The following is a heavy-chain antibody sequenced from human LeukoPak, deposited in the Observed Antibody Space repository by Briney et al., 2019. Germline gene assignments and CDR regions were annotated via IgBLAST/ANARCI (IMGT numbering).Heavy chain of an antibody. CDR3: ARVLLAGSMDY. CDR1: GGSISSGGYY. V-gene: IGHV4-31*03. CDR2: IYYSGST. J-gene: IGHJ4*02. Sequence: PSETLSLTCTVSGGSISSGGYYWSWIRQHPGKGLEWIGYIYYSGSTYYNPSPKSRVTISVDTSKNQFSLKLSSVTAADTAVYYCARVLLAGSMDYWGQGTLVTVSS. D-gene: IGHD3-3*01.